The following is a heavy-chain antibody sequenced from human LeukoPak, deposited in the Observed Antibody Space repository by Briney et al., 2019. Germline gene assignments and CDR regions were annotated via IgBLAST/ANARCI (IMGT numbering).Heavy chain of an antibody. J-gene: IGHJ4*02. CDR1: GYSISSDYY. CDR2: IDHSGST. Sequence: SETLSLTCSVSGYSISSDYYWGWIRQPPGKGLEWIGSIDHSGSTYYNPSLKSRVTISVVTSKNQFSLKLRSVTAADTAVYYCARDSALAQAVMFDYWARELWSPSPQ. V-gene: IGHV4-38-2*02. D-gene: IGHD6-19*01. CDR3: ARDSALAQAVMFDY.